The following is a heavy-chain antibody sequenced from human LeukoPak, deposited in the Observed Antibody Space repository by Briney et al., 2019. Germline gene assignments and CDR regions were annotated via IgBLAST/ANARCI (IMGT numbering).Heavy chain of an antibody. J-gene: IGHJ4*02. CDR1: GGSISSGDYY. CDR2: IYYSGST. CDR3: ASLSPEGYFDY. Sequence: NPSETLSLTCTVSGGSISSGDYYWSWIRQPPGEGLEWIGYIYYSGSTYYNPSLKSRVTISVDTSKNQFSLKLSSVTAADTAVYYCASLSPEGYFDYWGQGTLVTVSS. V-gene: IGHV4-30-4*01.